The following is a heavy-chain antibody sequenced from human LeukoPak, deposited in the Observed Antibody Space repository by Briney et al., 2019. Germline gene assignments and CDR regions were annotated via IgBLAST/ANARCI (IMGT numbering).Heavy chain of an antibody. V-gene: IGHV1-2*02. CDR1: GYTFTGYY. Sequence: ASVKVSCKASGYTFTGYYMHWVRQAPGQGLEWMGWINPNSGGTNYAQKFQGRVTMTRDTSISTAYMELSRLRSDDTAVYYCARASAARLGDHSIYYSDYWGQGTLVTVSS. J-gene: IGHJ4*02. D-gene: IGHD6-6*01. CDR2: INPNSGGT. CDR3: ARASAARLGDHSIYYSDY.